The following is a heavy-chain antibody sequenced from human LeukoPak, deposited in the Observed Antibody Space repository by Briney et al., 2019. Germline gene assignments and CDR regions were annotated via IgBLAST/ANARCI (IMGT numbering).Heavy chain of an antibody. CDR3: ARHVTITYAHFDY. D-gene: IGHD2-2*01. CDR2: AFYSGDT. V-gene: IGHV4-59*08. J-gene: IGHJ4*02. CDR1: GGSLTGYF. Sequence: KTSETLSLTCTVSGGSLTGYFWSWIRQPPGKGLEWLGYAFYSGDTRYNPSLESRVTTSVDTSRKQFSLRLTSVTAADTAVYYCARHVTITYAHFDYWSQGTLVIVSS.